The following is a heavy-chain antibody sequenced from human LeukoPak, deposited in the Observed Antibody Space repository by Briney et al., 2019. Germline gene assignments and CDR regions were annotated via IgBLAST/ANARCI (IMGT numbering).Heavy chain of an antibody. Sequence: GGSLRLSCAASGFTFSSYWMHWVRQAPGKGLVWVSRINSDGSTTGYADSVKGRFTISRDNAKNTLYLQMNSLRAEDTAVYYCARGPSGNNYYVGDCWGQGTLVTVSS. J-gene: IGHJ4*02. CDR1: GFTFSSYW. CDR3: ARGPSGNNYYVGDC. CDR2: INSDGSTT. D-gene: IGHD3-22*01. V-gene: IGHV3-74*01.